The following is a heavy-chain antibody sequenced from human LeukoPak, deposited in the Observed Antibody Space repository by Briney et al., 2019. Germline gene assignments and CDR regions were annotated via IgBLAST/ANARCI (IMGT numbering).Heavy chain of an antibody. D-gene: IGHD5-18*01. CDR2: ISSVDSAV. CDR3: ARGPGYSYGPPLNY. V-gene: IGHV3-48*01. Sequence: GGSLRLSCAASGFTVSSYRMNWVRQAPGKGLEGISHISSVDSAVYYADSVKGRFTISRDSAKNSLFLQMNSLRAEDTAVYYCARGPGYSYGPPLNYWGQGTLVTVSS. CDR1: GFTVSSYR. J-gene: IGHJ4*02.